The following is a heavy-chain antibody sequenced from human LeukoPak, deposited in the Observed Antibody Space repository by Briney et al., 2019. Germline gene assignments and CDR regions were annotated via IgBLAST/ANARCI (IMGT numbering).Heavy chain of an antibody. J-gene: IGHJ4*02. V-gene: IGHV1-69*04. CDR1: GGTFSSYA. Sequence: SVKVSCKASGGTFSSYAISWVRQAPGQGLEWMGRIIPILGIANYAQKLQGRVTMTTDTSTSTAYMELRSLRSDDTAVYYCAREESSGWYDYFDYWGQGTLVTVSS. CDR2: IIPILGIA. D-gene: IGHD6-19*01. CDR3: AREESSGWYDYFDY.